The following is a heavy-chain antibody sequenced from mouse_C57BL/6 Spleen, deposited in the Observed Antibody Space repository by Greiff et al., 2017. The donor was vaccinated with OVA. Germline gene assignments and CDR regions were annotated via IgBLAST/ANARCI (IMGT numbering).Heavy chain of an antibody. CDR3: ARNGANWDWGYYFDY. J-gene: IGHJ2*01. D-gene: IGHD4-1*01. CDR2: IWTGGGT. CDR1: GFSLTSYA. V-gene: IGHV2-9-1*01. Sequence: VKLLESGPGLVAPSQSLSITCTVSGFSLTSYAISWVRQPPGKGLEWLGVIWTGGGTNYNSALKSRLSISKDNSKSQVFLKMNSLQTDDTARYYCARNGANWDWGYYFDYWGQGTTLTVSS.